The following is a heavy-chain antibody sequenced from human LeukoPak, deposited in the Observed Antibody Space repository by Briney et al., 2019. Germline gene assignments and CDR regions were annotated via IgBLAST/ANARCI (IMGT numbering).Heavy chain of an antibody. Sequence: PGGSLRLSCAASGFTFDDHGMSWVRQAPGKGLEWVSGIKWDGGRTGYADSVKGRFTISRDNAKNSVYLQMNSLRAEDTALYYCAKSRRGAYSSGWYEACDYWGQGTLVTVSS. CDR3: AKSRRGAYSSGWYEACDY. V-gene: IGHV3-20*04. CDR1: GFTFDDHG. J-gene: IGHJ4*02. CDR2: IKWDGGRT. D-gene: IGHD6-19*01.